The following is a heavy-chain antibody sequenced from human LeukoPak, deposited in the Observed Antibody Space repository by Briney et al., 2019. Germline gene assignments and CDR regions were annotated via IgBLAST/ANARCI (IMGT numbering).Heavy chain of an antibody. CDR3: ARDPTNGYDLDY. J-gene: IGHJ4*02. CDR1: GFTFSDYY. CDR2: ITSSSSYT. Sequence: PGGSLRLSCAASGFTFSDYYMSWIRQPPGQGLEWASYITSSSSYTNYADSVKGRFTISRDNAKNSLYLQMNSLRAEDTAVYYCARDPTNGYDLDYWGQGTLVTVSS. D-gene: IGHD2-8*01. V-gene: IGHV3-11*05.